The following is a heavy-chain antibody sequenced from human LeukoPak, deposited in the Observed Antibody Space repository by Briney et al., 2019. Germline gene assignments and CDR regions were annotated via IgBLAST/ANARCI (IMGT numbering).Heavy chain of an antibody. CDR1: GFTFSSHW. CDR2: ISGSGDTT. CDR3: AKDLATADKN. V-gene: IGHV3-23*01. J-gene: IGHJ4*02. Sequence: GGSLRLSCAASGFTFSSHWMHWVRQVPGKGLEWVSGISGSGDTTYYTDSVKGRFTISRDNSKNTLYLQMNSLRAEDTALYYCAKDLATADKNWGQGTLVTVSS. D-gene: IGHD6-13*01.